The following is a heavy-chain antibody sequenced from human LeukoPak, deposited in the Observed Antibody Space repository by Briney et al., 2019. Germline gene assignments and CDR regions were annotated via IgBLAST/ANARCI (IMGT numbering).Heavy chain of an antibody. CDR1: GFTFSSYT. J-gene: IGHJ4*02. Sequence: GGSLRLSCAASGFTFSSYTMNWVRQAPGKGLEWVSSISSSSSYIFSADSVKGRFTISRDNAKNSLYLQMNSLRAEDTAVYYCASEAHYFDTSGYSEVVDYWGQGTLVTVSS. CDR3: ASEAHYFDTSGYSEVVDY. CDR2: ISSSSSYI. D-gene: IGHD3-22*01. V-gene: IGHV3-21*01.